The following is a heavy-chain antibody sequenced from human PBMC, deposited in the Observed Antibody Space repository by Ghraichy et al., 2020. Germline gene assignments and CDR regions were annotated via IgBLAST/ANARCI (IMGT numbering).Heavy chain of an antibody. CDR1: GYTFTSYD. V-gene: IGHV1-8*02. CDR3: ARVGYQLLYRGNFQH. D-gene: IGHD2-2*02. J-gene: IGHJ1*01. CDR2: MNPNSGNT. Sequence: ASVKVSCKASGYTFTSYDINWVRQATGQGLEWMGWMNPNSGNTGYAQKFQGRVTMTRNTSISTAYMELSSLRSEDTAVYYCARVGYQLLYRGNFQHWGQGTLFTVSS.